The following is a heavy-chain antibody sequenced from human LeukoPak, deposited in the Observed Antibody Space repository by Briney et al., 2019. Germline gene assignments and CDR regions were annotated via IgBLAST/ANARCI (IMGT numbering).Heavy chain of an antibody. Sequence: PGGSLRLSCAASGFTFSSYAMHWVRQAPGKGLEWVAVISYDGSNKYYADSVKGRFTISRDNSKNTLYLQMNSLRAEDTAVYYCARTVAGIYNWFDPWGQGTLVTVSS. D-gene: IGHD6-19*01. CDR2: ISYDGSNK. CDR3: ARTVAGIYNWFDP. CDR1: GFTFSSYA. V-gene: IGHV3-30*04. J-gene: IGHJ5*02.